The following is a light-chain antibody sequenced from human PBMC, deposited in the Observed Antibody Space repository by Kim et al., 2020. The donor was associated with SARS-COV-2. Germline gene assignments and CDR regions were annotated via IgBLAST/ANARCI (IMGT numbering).Light chain of an antibody. CDR3: NSRDSSRNHLV. J-gene: IGLJ1*01. Sequence: SSELTQDPAVSVALGQTVRITCQGDSLRSYYASWYQQKPGQAPVLVIYGKNNRPPGIPDRFSGSSSGNTASLTITGAQAEDEADYYCNSRDSSRNHLVFG. CDR2: GKN. CDR1: SLRSYY. V-gene: IGLV3-19*01.